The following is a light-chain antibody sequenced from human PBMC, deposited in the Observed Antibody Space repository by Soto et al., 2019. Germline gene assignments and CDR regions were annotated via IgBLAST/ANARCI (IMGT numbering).Light chain of an antibody. CDR2: DVS. CDR1: SSDVGGHNS. V-gene: IGLV2-14*01. J-gene: IGLJ1*01. CDR3: SSYTSSSAIV. Sequence: QSALTQPASVSGSPGQSITISCTGTSSDVGGHNSVAWYQHNPGKAPKLMIYDVSNRPSGVYSRLSGYKSGNTASLSISGRQDEDEADYYCSSYTSSSAIVFGTGTKLTVL.